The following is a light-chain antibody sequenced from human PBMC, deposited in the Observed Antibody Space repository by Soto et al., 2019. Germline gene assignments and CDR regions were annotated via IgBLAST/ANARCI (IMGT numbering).Light chain of an antibody. J-gene: IGLJ1*01. V-gene: IGLV2-14*01. CDR2: DVS. Sequence: QWVLSPPASVAGTPGRSIAISCTGTTSDVGSYNYVSWYQQHPGKAPKVIIYDVSNRPSGVSDRFSGSKSGNTASLTISGLQAEDEADYYCSSYTSSSTYVFGGGTKVTVL. CDR1: TSDVGSYNY. CDR3: SSYTSSSTYV.